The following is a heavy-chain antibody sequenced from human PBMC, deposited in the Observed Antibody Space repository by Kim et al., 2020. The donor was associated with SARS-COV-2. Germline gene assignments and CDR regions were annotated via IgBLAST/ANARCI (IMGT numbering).Heavy chain of an antibody. J-gene: IGHJ6*01. V-gene: IGHV3-9*01. D-gene: IGHD3-10*01. CDR2: ISWNSGGM. CDR3: AKDTNYYASGRYPYSYYG. CDR1: GFTFDDYA. Sequence: GESLRLSCAASGFTFDDYAMHWVRQAPGKGLEWVSGISWNSGGMGYADSVQGRFTISRDNAKNSLYLQMNNLRVEDTALYYCAKDTNYYASGRYPYSYYG.